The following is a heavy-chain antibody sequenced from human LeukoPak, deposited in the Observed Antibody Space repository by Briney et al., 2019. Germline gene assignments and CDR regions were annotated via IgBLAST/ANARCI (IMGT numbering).Heavy chain of an antibody. CDR3: ARHDSSGPYNAFDV. D-gene: IGHD3-22*01. CDR2: IYDRGST. CDR1: GGSISSSSYY. V-gene: IGHV4-39*01. J-gene: IGHJ3*01. Sequence: SETLSLTCTVSGGSISSSSYYWGWIRQPPGKGLEWIGTIYDRGSTYYNPSLKSRVTISADTSKNQFSLRLSSVTAADTAEYYCARHDSSGPYNAFDVWGQGTMVTVSS.